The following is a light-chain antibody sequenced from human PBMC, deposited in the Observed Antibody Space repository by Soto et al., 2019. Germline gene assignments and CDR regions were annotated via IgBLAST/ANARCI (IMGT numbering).Light chain of an antibody. V-gene: IGKV3-11*01. CDR3: QQRALMT. Sequence: EIVLTQSPATLSLSPGERATLSCRASQSVSSYLAWYQQKPGQAPRLLIYDASNRATGIPARFSGSGSGTDFTLTISSLEPEDFAVYYCQQRALMTFGPGTKVDIK. CDR2: DAS. J-gene: IGKJ3*01. CDR1: QSVSSY.